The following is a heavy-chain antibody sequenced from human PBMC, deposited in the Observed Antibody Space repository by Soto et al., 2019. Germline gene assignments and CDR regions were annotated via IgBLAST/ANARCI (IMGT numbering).Heavy chain of an antibody. Sequence: QVQLQKSGPGLVKPSETLSLTCSVSGGSISSYYWSWIRQPPGKGLEWIAYIYYSGTSYNPSLKSRVSISLATPKNHFSLKLSSVTAADTAVYYCARTYDGSGPNSGGYGFDIWGQGTMVTVSS. D-gene: IGHD3-22*01. CDR1: GGSISSYY. CDR2: IYYSGT. J-gene: IGHJ3*02. V-gene: IGHV4-59*01. CDR3: ARTYDGSGPNSGGYGFDI.